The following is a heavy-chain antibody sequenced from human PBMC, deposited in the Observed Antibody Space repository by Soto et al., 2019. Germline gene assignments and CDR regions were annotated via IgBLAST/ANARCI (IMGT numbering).Heavy chain of an antibody. V-gene: IGHV4-30-4*08. Sequence: SQTLPLTSTVSPVPNNTCDSHYLWFRQPPGKGLEWIGYIYYSGSTYYNPSLKSRVTISVDTSKNQFSLKLSSVTAADTAVYYCARRRQLPNWFDPWGKGTLVIV. CDR1: PVPNNTCDSH. CDR2: IYYSGST. D-gene: IGHD1-1*01. J-gene: IGHJ5*02. CDR3: ARRRQLPNWFDP.